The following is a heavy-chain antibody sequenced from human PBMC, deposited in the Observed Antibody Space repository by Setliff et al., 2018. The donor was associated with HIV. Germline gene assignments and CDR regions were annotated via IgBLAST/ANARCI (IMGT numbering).Heavy chain of an antibody. D-gene: IGHD2-15*01. CDR3: ARLGGICSGGSCTALAYTMDV. Sequence: ESLKISCKGSGYSFSSYWIGWVRQMPGKGLEWMGTIYPGDSDTRYSPSFQGQVTISADKSISTAYLQCSSLKASDTAMYYCARLGGICSGGSCTALAYTMDVWGRGTTVTVSS. CDR1: GYSFSSYW. CDR2: IYPGDSDT. J-gene: IGHJ6*02. V-gene: IGHV5-51*01.